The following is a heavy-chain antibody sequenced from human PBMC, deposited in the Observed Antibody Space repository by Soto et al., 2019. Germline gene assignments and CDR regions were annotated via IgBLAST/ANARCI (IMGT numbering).Heavy chain of an antibody. J-gene: IGHJ5*02. CDR2: INHSGST. V-gene: IGHV4-34*01. CDR3: ARGLKRSYRRGWFDP. CDR1: GGSFSGYY. Sequence: SETLSLTCAVYGGSFSGYYWSWIRQPPGKGLEWIGEINHSGSTNYNPSLKSRVTISVDTSKNQFSLKLSSVTAADTAVYYCARGLKRSYRRGWFDPWGQGTLVTVSS. D-gene: IGHD1-26*01.